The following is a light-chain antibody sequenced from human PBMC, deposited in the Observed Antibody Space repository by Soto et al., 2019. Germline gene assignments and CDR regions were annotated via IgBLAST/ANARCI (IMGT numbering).Light chain of an antibody. CDR1: QSLLRSDGKSS. CDR3: MQRLQLPET. V-gene: IGKV2D-29*02. CDR2: GAS. Sequence: DIVLTQTPRSLSVSPGQPASISCKSSQSLLRSDGKSSLYWYLQKPGQSPQLLIYGASTRLSGETDRFSGSVSGTDFTLKISRVEAEDGGVYYCMQRLQLPETFGQGTKLEIK. J-gene: IGKJ2*01.